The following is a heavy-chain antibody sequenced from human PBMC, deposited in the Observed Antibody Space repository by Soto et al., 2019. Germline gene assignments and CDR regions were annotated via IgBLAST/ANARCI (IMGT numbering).Heavy chain of an antibody. CDR2: INAGNGRE. V-gene: IGHV1-3*01. J-gene: IGHJ4*02. D-gene: IGHD3-10*01. CDR3: ARGGGWVGEASFDS. Sequence: QVQLEQSGAEVKKPGASVKVSCKTSGYTFTSYTLHWVRQAPGQGLEWMGWINAGNGREKYSQRFQDRVSLSTDKSATPAYRDLRSLRSEAPAMYYCARGGGWVGEASFDSWGQGTLVTVSS. CDR1: GYTFTSYT.